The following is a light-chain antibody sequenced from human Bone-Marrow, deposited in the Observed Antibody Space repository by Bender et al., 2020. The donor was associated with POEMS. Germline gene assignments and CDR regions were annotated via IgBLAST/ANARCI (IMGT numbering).Light chain of an antibody. V-gene: IGLV2-23*01. CDR2: EDF. J-gene: IGLJ3*02. CDR1: SDVGGYNL. Sequence: SDVGGYNLVSWYQQHPNRVPKLIIYEDFKRPSGVSDRFSASKSGNTASLTISGLQAEDETDYYCCSYAGGGTWVFGGGTKLTVL. CDR3: CSYAGGGTWV.